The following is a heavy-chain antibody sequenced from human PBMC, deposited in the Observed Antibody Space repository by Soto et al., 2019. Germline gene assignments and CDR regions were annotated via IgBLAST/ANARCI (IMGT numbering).Heavy chain of an antibody. V-gene: IGHV3-21*01. Sequence: VSLRLSCAASGFTFSSYSMNWVRQAPGKGLEWVSSISSSSSYIYYAESVKGRFTITRDNAKNSLYLQMNSLRAEDTAVYYCARGCEGGYYELYTPLFLDAFDIWGQGTMVTVS. D-gene: IGHD3-3*01. CDR3: ARGCEGGYYELYTPLFLDAFDI. CDR2: ISSSSSYI. J-gene: IGHJ3*02. CDR1: GFTFSSYS.